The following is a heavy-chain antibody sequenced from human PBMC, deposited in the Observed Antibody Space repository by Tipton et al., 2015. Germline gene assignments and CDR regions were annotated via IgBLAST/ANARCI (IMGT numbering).Heavy chain of an antibody. CDR2: ITHRGTT. CDR1: GGSFLGYY. V-gene: IGHV4-34*10. Sequence: TLSLTCAVSGGSFLGYYWNWIRQSPGRGLEWIGEITHRGTTKYNPSLKSRVTMSVDSSKNQFFLKLTSVTAADTAVYYCARYDFWTGASCDSWGQGTLVTVSS. D-gene: IGHD3/OR15-3a*01. J-gene: IGHJ4*02. CDR3: ARYDFWTGASCDS.